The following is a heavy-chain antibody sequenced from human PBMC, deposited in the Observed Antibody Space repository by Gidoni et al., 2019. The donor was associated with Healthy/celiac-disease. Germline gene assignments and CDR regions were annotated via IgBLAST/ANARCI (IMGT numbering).Heavy chain of an antibody. Sequence: QVQLVQYGAEVKKPGASVKVSCKASGYTVPSDYMHWVRQAPGQGLEWMGIIHPSGGSTSYAQKFQGRVTMTRDTSTSTVYMELSSLRSEDTAVYYWAILSELRTTEGMDVWGQGTTVTVSS. D-gene: IGHD1-7*01. V-gene: IGHV1-46*01. J-gene: IGHJ6*02. CDR2: IHPSGGST. CDR3: AILSELRTTEGMDV. CDR1: GYTVPSDY.